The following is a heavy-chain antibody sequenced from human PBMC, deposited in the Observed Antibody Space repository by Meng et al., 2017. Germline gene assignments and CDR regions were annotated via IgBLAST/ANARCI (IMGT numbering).Heavy chain of an antibody. Sequence: LVRCGGGWVQPGGSLELSCEASGFTFSSYGMTWVRQAPGKGLEWVSAIGGSGGSTYYADSVKGRFTISRDNSKNTLYLQMNSLRVEDTAVYYCAKLIAPSAYWGQGTLVTVSS. CDR2: IGGSGGST. D-gene: IGHD2/OR15-2a*01. V-gene: IGHV3-23*04. CDR3: AKLIAPSAY. J-gene: IGHJ4*02. CDR1: GFTFSSYG.